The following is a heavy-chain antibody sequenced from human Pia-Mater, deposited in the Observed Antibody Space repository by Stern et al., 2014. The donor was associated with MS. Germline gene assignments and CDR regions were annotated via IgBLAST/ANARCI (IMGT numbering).Heavy chain of an antibody. J-gene: IGHJ4*02. D-gene: IGHD3-16*01. V-gene: IGHV7-4-1*02. CDR1: GYTFTNYA. CDR2: INTNKGNA. Sequence: QVQLVLSGSELKKPGASLKVSCKASGYTFTNYAMNWVRQAPGQGLEWMGWINTNKGNAMYAQGFTGLFVFSLDTSVSTAYLQISSLKAEDTAVYYCARDKNAYGYWGTDYWGQGTLVTVSS. CDR3: ARDKNAYGYWGTDY.